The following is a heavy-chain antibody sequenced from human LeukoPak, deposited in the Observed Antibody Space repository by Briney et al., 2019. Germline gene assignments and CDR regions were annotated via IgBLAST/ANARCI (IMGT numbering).Heavy chain of an antibody. CDR1: GFTFSSYA. J-gene: IGHJ4*02. CDR3: AKGLGYSYLFDY. CDR2: ISSNGGST. V-gene: IGHV3-64*01. Sequence: GGSLRLSCAASGFTFSSYAMHWVRQAPGKGLEYVSAISSNGGSTYYANSVKGRFTISRDNSKNTLYLQMGSLRAEDTAVYYCAKGLGYSYLFDYWGQGTLVTVSS. D-gene: IGHD3-22*01.